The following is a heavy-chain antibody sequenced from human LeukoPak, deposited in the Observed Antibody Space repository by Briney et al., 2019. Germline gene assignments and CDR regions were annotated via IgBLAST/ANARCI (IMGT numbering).Heavy chain of an antibody. D-gene: IGHD6-13*01. CDR3: ARRASSSWTDNWFDP. CDR2: IYPGGSDT. CDR1: GYSFTSYW. V-gene: IGHV5-51*01. Sequence: GESLKISCKGSGYSFTSYWIGWVRQMPGKGLEWMGIIYPGGSDTRYSPSFQGQVTISADKSISTAYLQWSSLKASDTAMYYCARRASSSWTDNWFDPWGQGTLVTVSS. J-gene: IGHJ5*02.